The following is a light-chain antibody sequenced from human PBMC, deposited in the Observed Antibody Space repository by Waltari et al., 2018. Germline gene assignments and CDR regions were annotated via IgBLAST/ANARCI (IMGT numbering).Light chain of an antibody. V-gene: IGLV1-44*01. CDR3: VAWDNSLNGYV. Sequence: QSVLTQPPSASGTPGQRVTISCSGSSSNIGRDNVYWYQQLPGTAPKLLIYKNNQRPSGVTDRFSGSKSGTSASLAISGLQSEDEADYYCVAWDNSLNGYVFGTGTKVTVL. CDR1: SSNIGRDN. J-gene: IGLJ1*01. CDR2: KNN.